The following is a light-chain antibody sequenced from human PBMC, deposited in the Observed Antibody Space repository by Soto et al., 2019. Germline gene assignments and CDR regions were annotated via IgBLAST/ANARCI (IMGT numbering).Light chain of an antibody. J-gene: IGKJ1*01. CDR1: QSVITN. Sequence: EIVLTQSPGTLSLSPGERATLSCRASQSVITNLAWYQQKPGQAPRLLIYGASTGAAIIPARFSGSGSGTEFTLTISSLQSEDFAVYYCQQYNKWPRTFGQGTKVHIK. CDR3: QQYNKWPRT. V-gene: IGKV3-15*01. CDR2: GAS.